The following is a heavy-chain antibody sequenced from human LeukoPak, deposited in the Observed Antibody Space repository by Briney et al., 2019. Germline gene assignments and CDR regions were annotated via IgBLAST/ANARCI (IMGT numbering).Heavy chain of an antibody. CDR3: AKGGMIVVVIAY. J-gene: IGHJ4*02. D-gene: IGHD3-22*01. CDR1: GFTFSSYG. CDR2: ISGSGGST. V-gene: IGHV3-23*01. Sequence: PGGSLRLSCAASGFTFSSYGMSWVRQAPGKGLEWVSAISGSGGSTYYADSVKGRFTISRDNSKNTLYLQMNSLRAEDTAVYYCAKGGMIVVVIAYWGQGTLVTVSS.